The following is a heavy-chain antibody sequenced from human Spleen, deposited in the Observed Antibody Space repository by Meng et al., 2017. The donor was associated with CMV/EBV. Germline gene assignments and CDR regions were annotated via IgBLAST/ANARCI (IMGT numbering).Heavy chain of an antibody. CDR2: IIPILGIA. J-gene: IGHJ4*02. CDR3: ATAKLNTAMVFLDY. CDR1: GGSFDRNA. V-gene: IGHV1-69*04. Sequence: ASGGSFDRNALSWVRQAPGQGLEWMGRIIPILGIANYAQKFQGRVTITADKSTSTAYMELSSLRSEDTAVYYCATAKLNTAMVFLDYWGQGTLVTVSS. D-gene: IGHD5-18*01.